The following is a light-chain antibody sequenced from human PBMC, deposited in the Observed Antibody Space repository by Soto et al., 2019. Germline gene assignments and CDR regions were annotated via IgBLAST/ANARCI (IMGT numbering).Light chain of an antibody. V-gene: IGKV1-9*01. J-gene: IGKJ5*01. CDR1: QGISSY. Sequence: DIQLTQSPSFLSASVGDRVTITCRASQGISSYLAWYQQKPGKAPKFLIYGASTLQSGVPSRFTGSGSGTDLTLTVNSLQAEDFATYYCQQSYTSPTTFGQGTRLEIK. CDR3: QQSYTSPTT. CDR2: GAS.